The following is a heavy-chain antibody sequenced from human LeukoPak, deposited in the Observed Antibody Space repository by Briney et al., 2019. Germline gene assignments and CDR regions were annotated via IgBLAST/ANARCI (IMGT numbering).Heavy chain of an antibody. V-gene: IGHV1-2*02. J-gene: IGHJ3*02. Sequence: ASVKVSCKASGYTFTGYYMHWVRQAPGQGLEWMGWINPNSGGTNYAQKFQGRATMTRDTSISTAYMELSRLRSDDTAVYYCARDEFGERAFDIWGQGTMVTVSS. CDR1: GYTFTGYY. CDR2: INPNSGGT. CDR3: ARDEFGERAFDI. D-gene: IGHD3-10*01.